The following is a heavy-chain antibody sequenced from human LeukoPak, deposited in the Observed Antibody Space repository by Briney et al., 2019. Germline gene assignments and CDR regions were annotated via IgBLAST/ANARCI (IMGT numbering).Heavy chain of an antibody. CDR2: ISPNSGGT. Sequence: ASVKVSCKASGYTFTGYYMHWVRQAPGQGLEWMGRISPNSGGTNYAQKFQGRVTMTRDKSISTAYMELSRLRSDDTAVYYCARVRGYCRGGSCYSWVFWGQGTLVTVSS. CDR1: GYTFTGYY. J-gene: IGHJ4*02. CDR3: ARVRGYCRGGSCYSWVF. V-gene: IGHV1-2*06. D-gene: IGHD2-15*01.